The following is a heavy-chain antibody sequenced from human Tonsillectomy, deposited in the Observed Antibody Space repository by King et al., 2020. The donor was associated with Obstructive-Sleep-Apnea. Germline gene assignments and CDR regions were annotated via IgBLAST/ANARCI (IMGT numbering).Heavy chain of an antibody. CDR3: AKISTVVTPGSLLDY. J-gene: IGHJ4*02. V-gene: IGHV3-30*18. CDR1: GFTFSSYG. CDR2: ISYDGSNK. Sequence: HVQLVESGGGVVQPGRSLRLSCAASGFTFSSYGMHWVRQAPGKGLKWVAVISYDGSNKYYADSLKGRFTISRDNSNNTLYLQMESLRAEDTAVYYCAKISTVVTPGSLLDYWGQGTLVTVSS. D-gene: IGHD4-23*01.